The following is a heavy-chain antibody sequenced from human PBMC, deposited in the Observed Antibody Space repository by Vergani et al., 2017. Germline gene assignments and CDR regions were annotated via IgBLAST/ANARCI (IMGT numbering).Heavy chain of an antibody. V-gene: IGHV3-7*01. J-gene: IGHJ4*02. Sequence: EVQLVDSGGGLVQPGGSLRLSCAASGFTFSSYWMNWVRQAPGKGLEWVANINQDGSQKQYVDSVKGRFTISRDNAKTSLYLQMNSLRAEDTAVYHCARTGYSSNSKDYWGQGNLVTVSS. CDR1: GFTFSSYW. CDR2: INQDGSQK. D-gene: IGHD6-19*01. CDR3: ARTGYSSNSKDY.